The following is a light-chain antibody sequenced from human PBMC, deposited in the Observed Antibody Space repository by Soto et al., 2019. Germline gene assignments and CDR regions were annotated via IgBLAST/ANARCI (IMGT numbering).Light chain of an antibody. CDR2: DVS. Sequence: QSVLTQPRSVSGSPGQSVTISCTGTSSDVGDYNYVSWYQQHPGEAPKLMIYDVSKRPSGVPDRFSGSKSGNTASLTISGLRTEDEADYYCCSYAGGPYVFGTGTKLTVL. CDR3: CSYAGGPYV. CDR1: SSDVGDYNY. V-gene: IGLV2-11*01. J-gene: IGLJ1*01.